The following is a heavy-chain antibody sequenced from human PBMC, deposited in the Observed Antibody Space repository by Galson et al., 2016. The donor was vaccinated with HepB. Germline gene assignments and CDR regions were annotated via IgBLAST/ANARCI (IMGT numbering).Heavy chain of an antibody. D-gene: IGHD1-26*01. J-gene: IGHJ4*02. Sequence: SETLSLTCAVSGGSISSSNWWSWVRQPPGKGLEWIGEIYHSGSTNHNPSLKSRVTISVDKSKSQFSLKLRFVTAADTSVYYCASLLGGSTFDYWGQGTLVRVSS. CDR1: GGSISSSNW. CDR3: ASLLGGSTFDY. V-gene: IGHV4-4*02. CDR2: IYHSGST.